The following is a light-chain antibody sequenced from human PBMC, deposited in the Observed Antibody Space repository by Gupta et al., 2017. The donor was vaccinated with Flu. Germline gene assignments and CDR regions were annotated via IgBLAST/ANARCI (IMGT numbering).Light chain of an antibody. CDR3: LLYYGGARV. CDR2: STN. Sequence: QTVVTQEPSLTVSPGGTVTLTCASSTGAVTSGFYPNWLQQKPGQAPRSLIYSTNNKHSWTPARFAGSLLGGKAALTLSSVLPEDEGEYYCLLYYGGARVFGGGTRLTVL. CDR1: TGAVTSGFY. J-gene: IGLJ3*02. V-gene: IGLV7-43*01.